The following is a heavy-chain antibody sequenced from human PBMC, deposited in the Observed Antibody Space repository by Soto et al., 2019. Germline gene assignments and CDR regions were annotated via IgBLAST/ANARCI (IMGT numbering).Heavy chain of an antibody. J-gene: IGHJ4*02. V-gene: IGHV1-24*01. Sequence: ASVKVSCKFSGYTLTELSMHWVRQAPGKGLEWMGGFDPEDGETIYAQKFQGRVTMTEDTSTDTAYMELSSLRSEDTAVYYCATDRGLGYCSSTSCYFFDYWGQGTLVTVSS. CDR2: FDPEDGET. CDR1: GYTLTELS. CDR3: ATDRGLGYCSSTSCYFFDY. D-gene: IGHD2-2*03.